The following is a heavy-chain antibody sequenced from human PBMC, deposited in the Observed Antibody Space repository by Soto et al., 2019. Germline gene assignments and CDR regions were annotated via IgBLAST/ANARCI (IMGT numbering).Heavy chain of an antibody. J-gene: IGHJ4*02. V-gene: IGHV6-1*01. CDR1: GDSVSSNSAA. CDR3: ARAGQWELRAGPWGLSLDY. D-gene: IGHD1-26*01. CDR2: TYYRSKWYN. Sequence: SQTLSLTCAISGDSVSSNSAAWNWIRQSPSRGLEWLGRTYYRSKWYNDYAVSVKSRITINPDTSKNQFSLQLNSVTPEDTAVYYCARAGQWELRAGPWGLSLDYWGQGTLVTVSS.